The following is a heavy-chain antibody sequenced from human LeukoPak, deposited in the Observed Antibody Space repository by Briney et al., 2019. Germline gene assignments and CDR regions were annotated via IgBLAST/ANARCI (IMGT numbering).Heavy chain of an antibody. D-gene: IGHD1-1*01. CDR3: AADPRASTGFDP. V-gene: IGHV1-58*01. CDR1: GFTFTSSA. Sequence: ASVKVSCKASGFTFTSSAVQWVRQARGQRLEWIGWIVVGSGNTNYAQKFQERVTITRDMSTSTAYMELSSLRSEDTAVYYCAADPRASTGFDPWGQGTLVTVSS. J-gene: IGHJ5*02. CDR2: IVVGSGNT.